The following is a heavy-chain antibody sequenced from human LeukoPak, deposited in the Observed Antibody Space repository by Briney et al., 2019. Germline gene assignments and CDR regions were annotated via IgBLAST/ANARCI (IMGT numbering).Heavy chain of an antibody. CDR2: LNPNSGGT. CDR1: GYTFTGYY. Sequence: ASVKVSCKASGYTFTGYYMHWVRQAPGQGLEWMGWLNPNSGGTNYAQKFQGRVTITRDTSISTAYMELSRLRSDDTAVYYCARVVLDIVVVPAAIHFDYWGQGTLVTVSS. V-gene: IGHV1-2*02. D-gene: IGHD2-2*03. J-gene: IGHJ4*02. CDR3: ARVVLDIVVVPAAIHFDY.